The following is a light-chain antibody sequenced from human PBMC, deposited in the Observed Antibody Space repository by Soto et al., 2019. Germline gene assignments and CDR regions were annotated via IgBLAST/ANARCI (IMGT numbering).Light chain of an antibody. V-gene: IGKV3-20*01. CDR1: QSVSSNY. Sequence: ENVLTQSPGTLSLSPGERATLSCRASQSVSSNYLAWYQHKPGQAPRLLIYGASSRATGIPDRFSGSGSGTDFTLTITRLEPEDFAVYYCHQYGRSPWTFGQGTKVEMK. CDR2: GAS. J-gene: IGKJ1*01. CDR3: HQYGRSPWT.